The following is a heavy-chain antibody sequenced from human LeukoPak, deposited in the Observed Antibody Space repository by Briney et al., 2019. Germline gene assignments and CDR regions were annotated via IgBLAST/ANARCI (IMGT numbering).Heavy chain of an antibody. D-gene: IGHD6-13*01. CDR1: GGSVSSGTHY. CDR3: AGVWPTFDY. CDR2: IYSSGST. V-gene: IGHV4-61*01. J-gene: IGHJ4*02. Sequence: SETLSLTCTVSGGSVSSGTHYWSWIRQPLGKGLEWIGYIYSSGSTNYNPSLKSRVTISLDTSKNQFSLKLTSVTAADTAVYYCAGVWPTFDYWGQGTMVTVSS.